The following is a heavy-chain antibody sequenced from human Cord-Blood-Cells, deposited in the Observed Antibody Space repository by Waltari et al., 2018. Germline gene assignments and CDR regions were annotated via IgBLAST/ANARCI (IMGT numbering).Heavy chain of an antibody. J-gene: IGHJ6*02. CDR1: GYTFTGYS. V-gene: IGHV1-2*02. D-gene: IGHD2-15*01. CDR2: MHPNSGGK. Sequence: QVQLVQSGAEVKKPGASVKVSCKASGYTFTGYSMHWVRQAPGQGLEWMGGMHPNSGGKNCAQKCQGRVTMTRDTSRSTADMERSRLGSDDTAVYYCASGTGGGYGMDVWGQGTTVTVSS. CDR3: ASGTGGGYGMDV.